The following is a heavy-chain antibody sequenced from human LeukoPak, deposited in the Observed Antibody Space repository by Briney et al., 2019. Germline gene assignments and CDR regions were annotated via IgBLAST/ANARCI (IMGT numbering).Heavy chain of an antibody. D-gene: IGHD3-10*01. CDR3: ARASITMARGELVFYFDY. CDR2: IRYDGTDK. V-gene: IGHV3-30*02. J-gene: IGHJ4*02. CDR1: GFTFSNHG. Sequence: GGSLRLSCAASGFTFSNHGMHWVRQAPGKGLEWVAFIRYDGTDKYYADSVKGRFTISRDNSENTVSLQLNSLRVEDTAVYYCARASITMARGELVFYFDYWGQGTLVTVSS.